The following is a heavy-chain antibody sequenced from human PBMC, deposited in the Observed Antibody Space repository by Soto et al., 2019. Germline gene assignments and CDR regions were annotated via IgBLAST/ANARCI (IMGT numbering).Heavy chain of an antibody. D-gene: IGHD2-8*01. CDR1: GLTFINAW. Sequence: GGSLRLSCAVSGLTFINAWMNWVRQAPGKGLEWVGRIKSKNDGETTEYNTPVKGRFTISRDDSKNTLCLQMNSLKTEDTAVYYCTTDAQWGIWGQGAMVTVSS. CDR2: IKSKNDGETT. CDR3: TTDAQWGI. V-gene: IGHV3-15*07. J-gene: IGHJ3*02.